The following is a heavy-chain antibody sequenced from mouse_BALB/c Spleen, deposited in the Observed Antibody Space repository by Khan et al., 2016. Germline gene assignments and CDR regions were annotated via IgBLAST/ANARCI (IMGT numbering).Heavy chain of an antibody. J-gene: IGHJ1*01. CDR2: IDPANGNT. D-gene: IGHD4-1*01. CDR1: GFNIKDTY. Sequence: VQLKQSGAELVKPGASVKLSCTASGFNIKDTYMHWVKQRPEQGPEWIGRIDPANGNTKYDPKFQGKATITAATSSNTAYLQLSSLTSEDAAVYYCANWDWYFDVWGAGTTVTVSS. V-gene: IGHV14-3*02. CDR3: ANWDWYFDV.